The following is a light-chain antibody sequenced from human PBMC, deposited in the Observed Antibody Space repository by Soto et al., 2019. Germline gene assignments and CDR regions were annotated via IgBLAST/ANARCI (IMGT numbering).Light chain of an antibody. CDR2: EVS. CDR1: SSDVGGYNF. CDR3: SSYTSSYSWV. Sequence: QSVLTQPASVSGSPGQSITISCTGTSSDVGGYNFVSWYQQHPGKAPKLTISEVSNRPSGVSDRFSGSKSGNTASLIISGLQAEDEADYYGSSYTSSYSWVFGGGTKVTVL. J-gene: IGLJ3*02. V-gene: IGLV2-14*01.